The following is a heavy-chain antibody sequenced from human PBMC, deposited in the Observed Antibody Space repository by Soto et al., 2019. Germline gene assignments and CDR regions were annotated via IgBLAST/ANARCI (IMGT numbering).Heavy chain of an antibody. D-gene: IGHD3-9*01. J-gene: IGHJ5*02. CDR1: GYNFDTYW. Sequence: GESLKISCNGSGYNFDTYWIGWVRQMPGKGLEWIGIIYGGDSDTRYNPSFQGQVTMSADKSLSTAYLQWSSLKASDTAIYFCERSASVDANFDTWGQGTLVTVSS. CDR3: ERSASVDANFDT. V-gene: IGHV5-51*01. CDR2: IYGGDSDT.